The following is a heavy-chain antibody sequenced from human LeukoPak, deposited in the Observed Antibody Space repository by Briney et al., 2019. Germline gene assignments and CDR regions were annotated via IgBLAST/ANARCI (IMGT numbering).Heavy chain of an antibody. D-gene: IGHD6-19*01. V-gene: IGHV4-4*07. CDR1: GGSFSSYY. J-gene: IGHJ5*02. CDR3: ARDYRAVAGTYNWFDP. CDR2: IYTSGST. Sequence: SETLSLTCAVYGGSFSSYYWSWIRQPAGKGLEWIGRIYTSGSTNYNPSLKSRVTMSVDTSKNQFSLKLSSVTAADTAVYYCARDYRAVAGTYNWFDPWGQGTLVTVSS.